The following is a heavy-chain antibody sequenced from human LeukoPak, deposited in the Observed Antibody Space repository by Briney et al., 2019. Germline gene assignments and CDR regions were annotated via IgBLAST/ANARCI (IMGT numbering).Heavy chain of an antibody. D-gene: IGHD3-22*01. CDR1: GFIFNNYG. J-gene: IGHJ4*02. V-gene: IGHV3-23*01. CDR3: AKGSSGYFFDL. CDR2: ISNDGGGT. Sequence: GGSLRLSCAASGFIFNNYGLGWVRQAPGKGLEWVSAISNDGGGTTYADFVKGRFSVPRDNSKNTLFLQMNSLRAEDTALYYCAKGSSGYFFDLWGQGTLVTVSS.